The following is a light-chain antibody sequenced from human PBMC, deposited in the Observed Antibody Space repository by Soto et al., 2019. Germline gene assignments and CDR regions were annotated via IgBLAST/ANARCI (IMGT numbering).Light chain of an antibody. CDR3: QQYESSPVP. CDR2: GAS. J-gene: IGKJ1*01. Sequence: EIVLTQSPGTLSLSPGERATLTCRASQSVSCSYLAWFQQKPGQAPRLLIYGASSRATGIPDRFSGSGSGADFTLTISRLEPEDIAVYYCQQYESSPVPFGQGTKVEIK. V-gene: IGKV3-20*01. CDR1: QSVSCSY.